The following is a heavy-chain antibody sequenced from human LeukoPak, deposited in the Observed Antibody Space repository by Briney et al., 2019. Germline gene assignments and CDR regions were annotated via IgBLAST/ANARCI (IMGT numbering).Heavy chain of an antibody. J-gene: IGHJ4*02. V-gene: IGHV3-74*01. CDR3: ARARYYDFWGGYLFDY. CDR2: INSDGSST. D-gene: IGHD3-3*01. CDR1: GFTFSSYW. Sequence: PGGSLRLSCAASGFTFSSYWIHWVRQAPGKGLVWVSRINSDGSSTSYADSVKGRFTISRDNAKNTLYLQMNSLRAEDTAVYYCARARYYDFWGGYLFDYWGQGTLVTVSS.